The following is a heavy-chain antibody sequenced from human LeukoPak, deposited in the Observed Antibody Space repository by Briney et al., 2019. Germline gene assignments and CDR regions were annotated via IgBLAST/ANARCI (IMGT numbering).Heavy chain of an antibody. CDR1: GYTFTSYA. D-gene: IGHD3-3*01. CDR3: ALGFKFWYYYGMDV. J-gene: IGHJ6*02. CDR2: INAGNGNT. V-gene: IGHV1-3*01. Sequence: ASVKVSCKASGYTFTSYAMHWVRQAPGQRLEWMGWINAGNGNTKYSQKFQGRVTITRDTSASTAYMELSSLRSEDTAVYYCALGFKFWYYYGMDVWGQGTTVTVSS.